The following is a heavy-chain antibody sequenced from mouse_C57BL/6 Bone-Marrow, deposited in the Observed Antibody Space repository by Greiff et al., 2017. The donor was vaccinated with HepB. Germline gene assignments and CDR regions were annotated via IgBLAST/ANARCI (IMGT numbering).Heavy chain of an antibody. CDR2: IDPSDSYT. D-gene: IGHD3-2*02. J-gene: IGHJ3*01. V-gene: IGHV1-50*01. Sequence: QVQLQQPGAELVKPGASVKLSCKASGYTFTSYWMPWVKQRPGQGLEWIGEIDPSDSYTNYNQKFKGKATLTVDTSSSTAYMQLSSLTSEDSAVYYCASPRQHRQEAWFAYWGQGTLVTVSA. CDR1: GYTFTSYW. CDR3: ASPRQHRQEAWFAY.